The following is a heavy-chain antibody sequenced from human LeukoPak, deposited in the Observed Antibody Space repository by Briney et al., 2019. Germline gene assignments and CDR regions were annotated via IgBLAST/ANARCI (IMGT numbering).Heavy chain of an antibody. V-gene: IGHV3-33*06. CDR1: GFTFSDYG. J-gene: IGHJ5*01. Sequence: GRSLRLSCAASGFTFSDYGIHWVRQAPGKGLEWVAVIWYDGTNKYYGDSVKGRFTISKDNSKNTLYLQMNSLRAEDTAVYYCAKDRGSYSTTADSWGQGTLVTVSS. D-gene: IGHD1-26*01. CDR3: AKDRGSYSTTADS. CDR2: IWYDGTNK.